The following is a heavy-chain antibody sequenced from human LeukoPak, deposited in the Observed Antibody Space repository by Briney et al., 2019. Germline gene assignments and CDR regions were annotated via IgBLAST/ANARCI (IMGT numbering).Heavy chain of an antibody. J-gene: IGHJ4*02. Sequence: SETLSLPCTVSGGSISRSSYYWGWIRQPPGKGLERIDTIYYSGSTYYNPSLKSRVTIFLDTSKNQFPMKMSSVTAADTAVYYCARDGGYGSGSALWGQGTLITASS. D-gene: IGHD3-10*01. V-gene: IGHV4-39*06. CDR3: ARDGGYGSGSAL. CDR1: GGSISRSSYY. CDR2: IYYSGST.